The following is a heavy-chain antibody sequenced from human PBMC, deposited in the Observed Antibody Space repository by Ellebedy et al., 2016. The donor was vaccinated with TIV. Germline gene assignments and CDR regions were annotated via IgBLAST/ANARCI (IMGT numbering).Heavy chain of an antibody. CDR3: VRGGASSVYLDY. J-gene: IGHJ4*02. V-gene: IGHV4-59*01. D-gene: IGHD6-19*01. Sequence: MPSETLSLTCTVSGGSISSSYWSWIRQPPGKRPEWIAFISYTGSTNYNPSLQIRVIISADTSKNQFSLELNSVTTADTAVYYCVRGGASSVYLDYWGQGILVTVSS. CDR2: ISYTGST. CDR1: GGSISSSY.